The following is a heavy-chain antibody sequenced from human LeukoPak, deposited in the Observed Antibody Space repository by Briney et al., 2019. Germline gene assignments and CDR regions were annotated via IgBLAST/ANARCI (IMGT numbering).Heavy chain of an antibody. V-gene: IGHV3-74*01. Sequence: GGSLRLSCAASGFTFSSYAMSWVRQAPGKGLVWVSRINSDGSSTSYADSVKGRFTISRDDAKNTLYLQMNSLRAEDTAVYYCARELMAYCGGDCNPFDYWGQGTLVTVSS. J-gene: IGHJ4*02. CDR1: GFTFSSYA. CDR2: INSDGSST. D-gene: IGHD2-21*02. CDR3: ARELMAYCGGDCNPFDY.